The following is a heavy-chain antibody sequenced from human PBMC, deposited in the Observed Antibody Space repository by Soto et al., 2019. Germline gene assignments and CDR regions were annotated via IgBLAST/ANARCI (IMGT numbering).Heavy chain of an antibody. CDR3: TTGGGGYRY. CDR2: IKIKTDGGTT. J-gene: IGHJ4*02. V-gene: IGHV3-15*01. CDR1: GFTFSNAW. D-gene: IGHD3-22*01. Sequence: DVQLVESGGGLVKPGGSLRLSCAASGFTFSNAWMSWVRQAPGKGLEWVGRIKIKTDGGTTDYAAPVKGRFTISRDDSKNTLYLQMNSLKTEDTAVYYCTTGGGGYRYWGQGTLVTVSS.